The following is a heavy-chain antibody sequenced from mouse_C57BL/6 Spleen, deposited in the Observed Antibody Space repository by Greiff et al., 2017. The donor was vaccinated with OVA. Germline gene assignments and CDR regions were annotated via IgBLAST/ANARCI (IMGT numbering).Heavy chain of an antibody. CDR2: IYPGSGST. CDR1: GYTFTSYW. V-gene: IGHV1-55*01. Sequence: QVQLKQPGAELVKPGASVKMSCKASGYTFTSYWITWVKQRPGQGLEWIGDIYPGSGSTNYNEKFKSKATLTVDTSSSTAYMQLSSLTSEDSAVYDCARRTVVAEDYFDYWGQGTTLTVS. CDR3: ARRTVVAEDYFDY. J-gene: IGHJ2*01. D-gene: IGHD1-1*01.